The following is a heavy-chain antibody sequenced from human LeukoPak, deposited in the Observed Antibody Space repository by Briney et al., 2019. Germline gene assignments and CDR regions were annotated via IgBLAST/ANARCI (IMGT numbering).Heavy chain of an antibody. J-gene: IGHJ4*02. D-gene: IGHD4-17*01. CDR3: ARDFGGDGDSY. Sequence: PSETLSLTCAVYGGSFSGYYWSWIRQPPGKGLEWIGEINHSGSTNYNPSLKSRVTISVDTSKNQFSLKLSSVTAADTAVYYRARDFGGDGDSYWGQGTLVTVSS. CDR2: INHSGST. CDR1: GGSFSGYY. V-gene: IGHV4-34*01.